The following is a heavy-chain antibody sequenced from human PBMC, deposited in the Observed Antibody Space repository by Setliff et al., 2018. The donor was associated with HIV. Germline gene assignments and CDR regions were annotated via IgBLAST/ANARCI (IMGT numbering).Heavy chain of an antibody. CDR3: AQMSISASVYFDY. D-gene: IGHD2-21*01. CDR2: INTSGSA. V-gene: IGHV4-4*08. Sequence: SETLSLTCTVSGGSINTYYWTWIRQSAGKGLEWIGHINTSGSAYYNPSLKSRVTISIDTSNNQISLRLSSVTAADTAMYFCAQMSISASVYFDYWGQGTLVT. J-gene: IGHJ4*02. CDR1: GGSINTYY.